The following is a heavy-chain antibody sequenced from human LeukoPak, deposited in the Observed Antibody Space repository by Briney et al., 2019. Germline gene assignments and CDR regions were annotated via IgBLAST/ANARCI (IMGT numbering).Heavy chain of an antibody. V-gene: IGHV1-2*06. CDR2: INPNSSGT. Sequence: ASVKVSCKASGYTFTGYYMHWVRQAPGQGLEWMGRINPNSSGTNYAQKFQGRVTMTRDTSISTAYMELSRLRSDDTAVYYCARDRPYCTNGVCRFDYWGQGTLVTVSS. CDR3: ARDRPYCTNGVCRFDY. D-gene: IGHD2-8*01. J-gene: IGHJ4*02. CDR1: GYTFTGYY.